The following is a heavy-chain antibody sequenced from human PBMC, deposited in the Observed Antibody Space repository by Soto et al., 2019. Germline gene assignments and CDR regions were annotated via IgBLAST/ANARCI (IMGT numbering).Heavy chain of an antibody. D-gene: IGHD2-2*01. J-gene: IGHJ6*02. Sequence: GASVKVSCKASGYTFTGYYMHWVRQAPGQGLEWMGWINPNSGGTNYAQKFQGRVTMTRDTSISTAYMELSRLRSDDTAVYYCARDRVVVPAAHDYYYYGMDVWGQGTTVTVSS. V-gene: IGHV1-2*02. CDR3: ARDRVVVPAAHDYYYYGMDV. CDR1: GYTFTGYY. CDR2: INPNSGGT.